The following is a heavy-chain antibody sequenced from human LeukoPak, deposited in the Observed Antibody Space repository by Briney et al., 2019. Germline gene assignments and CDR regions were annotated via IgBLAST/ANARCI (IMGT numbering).Heavy chain of an antibody. D-gene: IGHD3-3*02. Sequence: ASVKVSCKASGGAFNSYTMNWVRQAPGQGLEWVGGIIPIFGTANYSQKFQDRVAITADDSTNTIYMELSSLRSEDTAIYYCAISPLYDILGVIIIKWFDPWGQGTLVTVSS. J-gene: IGHJ5*02. CDR3: AISPLYDILGVIIIKWFDP. V-gene: IGHV1-69*13. CDR2: IIPIFGTA. CDR1: GGAFNSYT.